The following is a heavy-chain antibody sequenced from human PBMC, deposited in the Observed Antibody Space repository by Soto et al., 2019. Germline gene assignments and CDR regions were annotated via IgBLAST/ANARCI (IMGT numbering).Heavy chain of an antibody. CDR1: GGSISSYY. Sequence: SETLSLTCTVSGGSISSYYWSWIRQPPGKGLEWIGYIYYSGSTNYNPSLKSRVTISVDTPKNQFSLKLSSVTAADTAVYYCARRTYYYDSSGYYYAFDIWGQGTMVTVSS. V-gene: IGHV4-59*08. CDR3: ARRTYYYDSSGYYYAFDI. CDR2: IYYSGST. D-gene: IGHD3-22*01. J-gene: IGHJ3*02.